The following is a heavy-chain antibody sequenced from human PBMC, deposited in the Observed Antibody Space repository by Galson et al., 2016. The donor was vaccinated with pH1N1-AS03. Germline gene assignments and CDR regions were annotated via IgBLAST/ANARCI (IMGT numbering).Heavy chain of an antibody. J-gene: IGHJ2*01. CDR1: GGSTSSYY. CDR3: ARDTGGWYFDL. Sequence: KTLSLPCAVSGGSTSSYYWSWIRQPPGKGLEWIGYVYYNGITNYNPSLKSRVTISIDTSKNQFSLKLSSVTAADTAVYYCARDTGGWYFDLWGRGTLVTVSS. CDR2: VYYNGIT. V-gene: IGHV4-59*01. D-gene: IGHD1-1*01.